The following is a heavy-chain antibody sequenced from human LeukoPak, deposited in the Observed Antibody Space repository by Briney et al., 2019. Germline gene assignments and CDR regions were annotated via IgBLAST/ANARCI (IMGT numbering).Heavy chain of an antibody. CDR3: ARWYYYDSSGYWGPFDY. D-gene: IGHD3-22*01. CDR2: ISYDGSNK. V-gene: IGHV3-30-3*01. Sequence: GRSLRLSCAASGFTFSSYAMHWVRQAPGKGLEWVAVISYDGSNKYYADSVKGRFTISRDNSKNTLYLQMNSLRSEDKAVYYCARWYYYDSSGYWGPFDYWGQGTLVTVSS. J-gene: IGHJ4*02. CDR1: GFTFSSYA.